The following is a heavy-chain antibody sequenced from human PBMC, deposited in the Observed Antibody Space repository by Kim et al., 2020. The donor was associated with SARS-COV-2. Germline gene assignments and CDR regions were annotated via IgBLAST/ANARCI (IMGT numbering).Heavy chain of an antibody. V-gene: IGHV3-74*01. CDR2: IYTDGTRT. J-gene: IGHJ4*02. Sequence: GGSLRPSCAASGFIFSDYWMHWVRQAPGNGLVWVSRIYTDGTRTAYADSVTGRFTISRDNAKKTVYLQMNSLRAEDTAVYYCARGDRVGYYLDYWGQGILVTVSS. D-gene: IGHD3-3*01. CDR1: GFIFSDYW. CDR3: ARGDRVGYYLDY.